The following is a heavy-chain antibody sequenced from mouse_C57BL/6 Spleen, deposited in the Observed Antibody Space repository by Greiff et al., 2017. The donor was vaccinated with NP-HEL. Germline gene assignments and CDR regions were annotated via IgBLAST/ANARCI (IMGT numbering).Heavy chain of an antibody. D-gene: IGHD2-10*02. Sequence: EVKLVESGEGLVKPGGSLKLSCAASGFTFSSYAMSWVRQTPEKRLEWVAYISSGGDYIYYADTVKGRFTISRDNARNTLYLQMSSLKSEDTAMYYCTRVAGYGNYLYYYAMDYWGQRTSVTVSS. V-gene: IGHV5-9-1*02. CDR2: ISSGGDYI. CDR1: GFTFSSYA. CDR3: TRVAGYGNYLYYYAMDY. J-gene: IGHJ4*01.